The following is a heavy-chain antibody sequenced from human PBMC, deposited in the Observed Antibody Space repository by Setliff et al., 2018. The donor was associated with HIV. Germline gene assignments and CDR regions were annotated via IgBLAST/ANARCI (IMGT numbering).Heavy chain of an antibody. V-gene: IGHV1-3*01. Sequence: ASVKVSCKASGYTFTNYAIHWVRQAPGQRLEWMGWINPGHGNTKYSQKFQGRVTITRDTSATTAYMQLSSVRSEDTAIWYCAREPSGGDDAFDIWGQGTMVTVSS. CDR2: INPGHGNT. CDR3: AREPSGGDDAFDI. J-gene: IGHJ3*02. CDR1: GYTFTNYA. D-gene: IGHD2-21*02.